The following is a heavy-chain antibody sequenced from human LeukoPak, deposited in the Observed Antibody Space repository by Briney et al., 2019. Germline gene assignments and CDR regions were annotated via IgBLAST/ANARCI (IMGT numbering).Heavy chain of an antibody. CDR3: ARAFRGIFGVFEAFDI. Sequence: TSETLSLTCTVSGYSISSGYYWGWIRQPPGKGLERIGIIYHSGRTDYNPSLKSRVTISEDTSKNQFSLKLSSVTAADTAVYYCARAFRGIFGVFEAFDIWGQGTMVTVSS. J-gene: IGHJ3*02. D-gene: IGHD3-3*01. V-gene: IGHV4-38-2*02. CDR1: GYSISSGYY. CDR2: IYHSGRT.